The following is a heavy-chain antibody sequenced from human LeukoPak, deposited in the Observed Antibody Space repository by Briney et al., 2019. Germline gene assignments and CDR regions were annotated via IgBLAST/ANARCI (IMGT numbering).Heavy chain of an antibody. CDR1: GGTFSSYA. Sequence: SVKVSCKASGGTFSSYAISWVRQAPGQGLEWMGGIIPIFGTANYAQKFQGRVTITADESTSTAYMELSSLRSEDTAVYYCAREVGVWTYYDFWSGYLWGQGTLVTVSS. CDR3: AREVGVWTYYDFWSGYL. CDR2: IIPIFGTA. V-gene: IGHV1-69*13. D-gene: IGHD3-3*01. J-gene: IGHJ4*02.